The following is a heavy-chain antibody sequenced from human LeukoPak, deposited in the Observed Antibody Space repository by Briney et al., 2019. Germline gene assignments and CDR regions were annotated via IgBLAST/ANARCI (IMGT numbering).Heavy chain of an antibody. J-gene: IGHJ4*02. CDR1: GFTFSSYE. Sequence: PGGSLRLSCAASGFTFSSYEMNWVRQAPGKGLEWVSYISSSGSTIYYADSVKGRFTISRDNAKNSLYLQMNSLRAEDTAVYYCASTSSSWYRGYFDYWGQGTLVTVSS. CDR3: ASTSSSWYRGYFDY. D-gene: IGHD6-13*01. V-gene: IGHV3-48*03. CDR2: ISSSGSTI.